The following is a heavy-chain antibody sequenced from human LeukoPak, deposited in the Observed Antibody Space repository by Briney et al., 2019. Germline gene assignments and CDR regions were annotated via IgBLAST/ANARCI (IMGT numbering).Heavy chain of an antibody. D-gene: IGHD2-2*01. J-gene: IGHJ6*02. Sequence: GGSLRLSCAASGFTFSNYWMHWVRQAPGKGLVWVSRINSDGSTTTYAGSVKGRFTISRENAKNSLYLQMNSLRAGDTAVYYCARTERRINCSSTSCYYYYYGMDVWGQGTTVTVCS. CDR1: GFTFSNYW. CDR3: ARTERRINCSSTSCYYYYYGMDV. V-gene: IGHV3-74*01. CDR2: INSDGSTT.